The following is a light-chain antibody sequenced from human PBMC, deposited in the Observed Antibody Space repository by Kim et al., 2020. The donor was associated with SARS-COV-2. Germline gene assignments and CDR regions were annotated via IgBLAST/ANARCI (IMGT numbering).Light chain of an antibody. CDR2: PDS. V-gene: IGLV3-21*01. CDR3: QVWESSSDHYV. CDR1: NNGSKR. J-gene: IGLJ1*01. Sequence: PGKTVRLTGGGDNNGSKRVPWYQQKSGQAPVLVMYPDSARPSGIPERFSGSNSGNTATLTISRVEAGDEADYYCQVWESSSDHYVFGTGTKVTVL.